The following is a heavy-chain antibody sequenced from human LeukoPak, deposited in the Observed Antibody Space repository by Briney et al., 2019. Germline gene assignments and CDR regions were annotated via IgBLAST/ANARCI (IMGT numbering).Heavy chain of an antibody. J-gene: IGHJ6*02. CDR3: ARVPPALGGMDV. D-gene: IGHD7-27*01. CDR2: IYYSGST. CDR1: GGSISSYY. V-gene: IGHV4-59*01. Sequence: SETLSLTCTVSGGSISSYYWSWIRQPPGKGLEWIGYIYYSGSTNYNTSLKSRVTISVDTSKNQFSLKLSSVTAADTAVYYCARVPPALGGMDVWGQGTTVTVSS.